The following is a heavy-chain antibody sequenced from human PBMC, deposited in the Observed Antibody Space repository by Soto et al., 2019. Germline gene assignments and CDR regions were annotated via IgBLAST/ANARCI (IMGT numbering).Heavy chain of an antibody. CDR3: ARGGSTIDY. Sequence: QVQLVQSGAEVKKPGASVKVSCKASGYTFTNFGISWVRQAPGQGLEWMGWISAYNGNTNYAQNFQDRATMTTDTSTSTDYREMRSLRSDAQAVSSGARGGSTIDYWGQCTLVTVYS. CDR2: ISAYNGNT. CDR1: GYTFTNFG. V-gene: IGHV1-18*01. D-gene: IGHD5-12*01. J-gene: IGHJ4*02.